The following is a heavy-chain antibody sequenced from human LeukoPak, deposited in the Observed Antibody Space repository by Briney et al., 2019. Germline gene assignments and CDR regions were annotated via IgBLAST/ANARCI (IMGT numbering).Heavy chain of an antibody. CDR2: INPNSGGT. CDR1: GYTFTGYY. V-gene: IGHV1-2*02. J-gene: IGHJ4*02. D-gene: IGHD3-3*01. CDR3: ARLGSEGVVIDY. Sequence: ASVKVSCKASGYTFTGYYMHWVRQAPGQGLEWMGWINPNSGGTNCAQKFQGRVTMTRDTSISTAYMELSRLRSDDTAVYYCARLGSEGVVIDYWGQGTLVTVSS.